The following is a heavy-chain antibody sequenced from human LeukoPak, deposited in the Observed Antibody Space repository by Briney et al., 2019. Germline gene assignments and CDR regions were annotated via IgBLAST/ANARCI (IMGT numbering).Heavy chain of an antibody. D-gene: IGHD2-21*01. CDR3: TKFLPTHIVVANYYFDY. CDR2: ISVSAGST. V-gene: IGHV3-23*01. Sequence: AGTLRLSCAASGFTFSSYAMSWVGQALGKGLEWVFAISVSAGSTYYADYVKVRFTISRDNSKDTLYLQMNSLRAEDTAVYYCTKFLPTHIVVANYYFDYWGQGTLVTVSS. CDR1: GFTFSSYA. J-gene: IGHJ4*02.